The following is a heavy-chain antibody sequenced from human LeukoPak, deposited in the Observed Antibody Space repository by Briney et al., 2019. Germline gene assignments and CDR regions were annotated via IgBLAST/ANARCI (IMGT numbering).Heavy chain of an antibody. Sequence: GGSLRLSCAASGFTFSSYWMSWVRQAPGKGLEWVANIKQDGSEKYYVDSVKGRFTISRDNAKNTLYLQMNNLRAEDTAVYYCATGGIVATVVPDYWGQGTLVTVSS. CDR2: IKQDGSEK. V-gene: IGHV3-7*01. CDR1: GFTFSSYW. D-gene: IGHD5-12*01. CDR3: ATGGIVATVVPDY. J-gene: IGHJ4*02.